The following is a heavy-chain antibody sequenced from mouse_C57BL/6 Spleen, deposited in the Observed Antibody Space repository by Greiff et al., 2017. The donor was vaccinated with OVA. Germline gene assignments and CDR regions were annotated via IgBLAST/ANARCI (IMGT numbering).Heavy chain of an antibody. V-gene: IGHV5-16*01. J-gene: IGHJ3*01. D-gene: IGHD1-1*01. CDR3: AVLYGSSLAWFAY. Sequence: EVQRVESEGGLVQPGSSMKLSCTASGFTFSDYYMAWVRQVPEKGLEWVANINYDGSSTYYLDSLKSRFIISRDNAKNILYLQMSSLKSEDTATYYCAVLYGSSLAWFAYWGQGTLVTVSA. CDR1: GFTFSDYY. CDR2: INYDGSST.